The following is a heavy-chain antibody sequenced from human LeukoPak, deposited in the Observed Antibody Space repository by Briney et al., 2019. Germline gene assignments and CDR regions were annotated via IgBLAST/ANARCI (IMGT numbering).Heavy chain of an antibody. D-gene: IGHD3-10*01. J-gene: IGHJ6*04. V-gene: IGHV1-46*01. CDR3: ARDTYYYSSGSYLDV. CDR2: INPSGGST. CDR1: GYTFTSYY. Sequence: ASVKVSCKASGYTFTSYYMHWVRQAPGQGLEWMGIINPSGGSTSYAQKFQGRVTMTRDMSTSTVYMELSSLRSEDTAVYYCARDTYYYSSGSYLDVWGKGTTVTISS.